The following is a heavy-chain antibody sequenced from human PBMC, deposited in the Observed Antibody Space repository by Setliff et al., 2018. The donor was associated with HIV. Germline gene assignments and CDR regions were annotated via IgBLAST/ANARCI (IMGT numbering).Heavy chain of an antibody. CDR3: ARDDVGYCSGGSCHHLFDTFDI. V-gene: IGHV1-18*01. CDR2: ISSYNDNT. CDR1: GYSFTNYG. J-gene: IGHJ3*02. D-gene: IGHD2-15*01. Sequence: GASVKVSCKASGYSFTNYGISWVRQAPGQGLEWMGWISSYNDNTNYALNLQGRVTMTTDTSTSTAYMELRSLRSDDTAVYYCARDDVGYCSGGSCHHLFDTFDIWGQGTVVTVSS.